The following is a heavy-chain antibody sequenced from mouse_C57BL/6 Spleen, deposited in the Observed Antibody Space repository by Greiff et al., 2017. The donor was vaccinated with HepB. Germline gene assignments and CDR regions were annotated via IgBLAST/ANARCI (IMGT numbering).Heavy chain of an antibody. Sequence: QVQLQQPGAELVRPGSSVKLSCKASGYTFTSYWMDWVKQRPGQGLEWIGNIYPSDSETHYNQKFKDKATLTVDKSSSTAYMQLSSLTSEDSAVYDCARYVVAPYYAMDYWGQGTSVTVSS. CDR1: GYTFTSYW. J-gene: IGHJ4*01. D-gene: IGHD1-1*01. CDR2: IYPSDSET. V-gene: IGHV1-61*01. CDR3: ARYVVAPYYAMDY.